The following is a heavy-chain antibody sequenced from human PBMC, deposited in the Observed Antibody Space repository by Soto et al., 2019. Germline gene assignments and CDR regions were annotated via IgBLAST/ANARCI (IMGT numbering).Heavy chain of an antibody. CDR3: AREGSGSYLVL. V-gene: IGHV1-46*01. J-gene: IGHJ4*02. CDR1: GYSLTGYY. CDR2: INPSDGTS. Sequence: QVQLIQSGAVVRKPGASVRVSCKASGYSLTGYYIHWVRQAPGQGLEWMGRINPSDGTSAYTQQFQGRFFMTRDTYTSTVFMELNSLKSQDTALYFCAREGSGSYLVLWGQGTLVTVS. D-gene: IGHD3-22*01.